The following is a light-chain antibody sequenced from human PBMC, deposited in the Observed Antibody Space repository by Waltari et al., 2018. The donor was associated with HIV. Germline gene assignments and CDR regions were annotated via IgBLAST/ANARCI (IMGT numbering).Light chain of an antibody. V-gene: IGLV1-47*01. CDR3: AAWDDSLSGPV. CDR1: GSNIGSNS. J-gene: IGLJ3*02. CDR2: MNN. Sequence: QSVLTQPPSASGTPGQSVTISCSGSGSNIGSNSVYWYQHLPGTTPKHLLYMNNRRPPGVPDRFSGSKSGTSASLAISGLRSGDEADYYCAAWDDSLSGPVFGGGTKVTVL.